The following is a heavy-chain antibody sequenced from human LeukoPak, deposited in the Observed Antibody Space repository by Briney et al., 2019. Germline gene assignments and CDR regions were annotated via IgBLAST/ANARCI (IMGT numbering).Heavy chain of an antibody. V-gene: IGHV3-48*03. CDR1: GFSFSNYT. CDR3: ARDGRIYGSGSLDY. D-gene: IGHD3-10*01. CDR2: ISSSGSSI. J-gene: IGHJ4*02. Sequence: GGSLRLSCAASGFSFSNYTMNWVRQAPGKGLEWVSYISSSGSSIHYADSVKGRFTISRDNAKNSLYLQLNSLRAEDTAVYYCARDGRIYGSGSLDYWGQGTLVTVSS.